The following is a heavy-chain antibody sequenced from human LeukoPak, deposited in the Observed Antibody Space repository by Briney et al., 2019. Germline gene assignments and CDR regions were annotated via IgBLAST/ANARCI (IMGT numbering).Heavy chain of an antibody. Sequence: PSETLSLTCAVYGVSFSGYYWSWIRQPPGKGLEWIGEINHSGSTNYNPSIKSRVTISVDTSKNQFSLKLSSVTAADTAVYYCARGRLMGLYSYKGGWFDPWGQGTLVTVSS. CDR1: GVSFSGYY. J-gene: IGHJ5*02. CDR2: INHSGST. CDR3: ARGRLMGLYSYKGGWFDP. D-gene: IGHD5-18*01. V-gene: IGHV4-34*01.